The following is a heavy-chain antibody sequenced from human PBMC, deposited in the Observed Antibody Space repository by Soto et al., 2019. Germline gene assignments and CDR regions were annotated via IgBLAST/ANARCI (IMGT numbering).Heavy chain of an antibody. J-gene: IGHJ4*02. V-gene: IGHV1-46*03. Sequence: GASVKVSCKASGYNFTSYYMHWVRQAPGQGLEWMGIIDPSGGSTSYAQKFQGRVSMTRDTSTSTVYMDLSSLRSEDTAVYYCSRVFTGGPTYYDFWSGYSPVDYWGLGTLVTVSS. CDR1: GYNFTSYY. D-gene: IGHD3-3*01. CDR3: SRVFTGGPTYYDFWSGYSPVDY. CDR2: IDPSGGST.